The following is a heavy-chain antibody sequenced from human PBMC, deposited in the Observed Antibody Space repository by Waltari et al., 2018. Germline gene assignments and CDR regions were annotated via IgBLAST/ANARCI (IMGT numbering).Heavy chain of an antibody. CDR1: GFSFSDYY. Sequence: QVQLVESGGALAKPGGSLRLSCTASGFSFSDYYMSWIRQPPGRGPEWVAFISSSGSAVYYADSVKGRFSISRDNARKSLYLQLNNLRGEDTAVYYCVRRPIDFWGQGTLVTVSS. CDR2: ISSSGSAV. CDR3: VRRPIDF. V-gene: IGHV3-11*04. J-gene: IGHJ4*02.